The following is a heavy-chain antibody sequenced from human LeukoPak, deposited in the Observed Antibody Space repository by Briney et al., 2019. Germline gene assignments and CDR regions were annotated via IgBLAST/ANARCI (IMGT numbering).Heavy chain of an antibody. D-gene: IGHD6-19*01. Sequence: GGSLRLSCAASGFTFSSYWMHWVRQAPGKGLEWVSSISHTDDPSHYADSVRGRFTISRDNAKNSLYLQMNSLRVEDTAVYYCTRDPNHPGYSSGWYYWGQGTLVTVSS. CDR1: GFTFSSYW. V-gene: IGHV3-48*04. CDR2: ISHTDDPS. J-gene: IGHJ4*02. CDR3: TRDPNHPGYSSGWYY.